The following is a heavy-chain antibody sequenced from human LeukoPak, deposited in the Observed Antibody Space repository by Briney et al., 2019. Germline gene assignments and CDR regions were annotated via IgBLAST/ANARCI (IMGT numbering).Heavy chain of an antibody. D-gene: IGHD3-22*01. CDR2: IKQDGSEK. Sequence: GGSLRLSCAASGFTFSSYWMSWVRQAPGKGLEWVANIKQDGSEKYYVDSVKGRFTISRDNAKNSRYLQMNSLRAEDTAVYYCARDYYYDSSDYWGQGTLVTVSS. J-gene: IGHJ4*02. CDR1: GFTFSSYW. CDR3: ARDYYYDSSDY. V-gene: IGHV3-7*01.